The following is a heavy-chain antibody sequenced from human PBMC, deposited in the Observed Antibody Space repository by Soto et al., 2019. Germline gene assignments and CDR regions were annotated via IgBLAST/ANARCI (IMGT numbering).Heavy chain of an antibody. Sequence: GALRLSCAASGFTFSSYGRHWVRQAPGKGLEWVAVIWYDGSNKYYADSVKGRFTISRDNSKNTLYLQMNSLRAEDTAVYYCAREQGCQYSSSCHYYYGMDVWGQGTTVTVSS. J-gene: IGHJ6*02. CDR2: IWYDGSNK. D-gene: IGHD6-13*01. V-gene: IGHV3-33*01. CDR1: GFTFSSYG. CDR3: AREQGCQYSSSCHYYYGMDV.